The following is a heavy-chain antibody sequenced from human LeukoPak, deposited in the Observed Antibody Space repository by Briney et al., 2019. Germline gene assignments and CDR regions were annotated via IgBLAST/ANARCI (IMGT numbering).Heavy chain of an antibody. Sequence: GGSLRLSCAASGFTFSSYAMHWVRQAPGKGLEWVAVISYDGSNKYYADSVKGRFTISRDNSKNTLYLQMNSLRAEDTAVYYCAKDQRVVRGVRLSGYFDYWGQGTLVTVSS. J-gene: IGHJ4*02. D-gene: IGHD3-10*01. CDR3: AKDQRVVRGVRLSGYFDY. CDR2: ISYDGSNK. V-gene: IGHV3-30*04. CDR1: GFTFSSYA.